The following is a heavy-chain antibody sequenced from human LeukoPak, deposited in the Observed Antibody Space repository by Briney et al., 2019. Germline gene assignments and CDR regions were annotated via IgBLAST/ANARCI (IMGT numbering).Heavy chain of an antibody. Sequence: SCKASGGTFSSYAMSWVRQAPGKGLEWVSAISGSGGSTYYADSVKGRFTISRDNSKNTLYLQTNSLRAEDTAVYYCAKGDSYVGMALDYWGQGTLVTVSS. V-gene: IGHV3-23*01. D-gene: IGHD5-18*01. CDR2: ISGSGGST. J-gene: IGHJ4*02. CDR1: GGTFSSYA. CDR3: AKGDSYVGMALDY.